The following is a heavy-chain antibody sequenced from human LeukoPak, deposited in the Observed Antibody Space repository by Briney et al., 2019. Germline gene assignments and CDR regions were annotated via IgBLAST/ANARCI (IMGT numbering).Heavy chain of an antibody. CDR1: GGSVSSSSYY. CDR3: ARDFSGDSGSYQRADAFDI. V-gene: IGHV4-39*07. CDR2: IYYSGST. D-gene: IGHD1-26*01. J-gene: IGHJ3*02. Sequence: SETLSLTCTVSGGSVSSSSYYWGWIRQPPGKGLEWIGSIYYSGSTYYNPSLKSRVTISVDTSKNQFSLKLSSVTAADTAVYYCARDFSGDSGSYQRADAFDIWGQGTMVTVSS.